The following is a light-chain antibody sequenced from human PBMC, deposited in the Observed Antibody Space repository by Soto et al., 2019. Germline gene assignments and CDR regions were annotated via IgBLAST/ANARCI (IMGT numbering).Light chain of an antibody. J-gene: IGKJ5*01. V-gene: IGKV3-20*01. Sequence: IVLTQSPGTLPLSPGERATLSCRASQPVPKSYLAWYQQRPGQAPRLLIYDASNRATGIPDRFSGSESGTDFTLTISHLEPEDFAVYYCHQYAWSPLTFGQGTRLEIK. CDR3: HQYAWSPLT. CDR2: DAS. CDR1: QPVPKSY.